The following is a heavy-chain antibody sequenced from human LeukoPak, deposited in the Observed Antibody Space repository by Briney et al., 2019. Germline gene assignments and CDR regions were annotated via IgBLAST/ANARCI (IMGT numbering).Heavy chain of an antibody. J-gene: IGHJ1*01. Sequence: GGSLRLSCAASGFTFSSYWMHWVRQVPGKGLVWVSRINNVGSSTTYADSVKGRFTISRDNAKNTLYLQMNSLRAEDTAVYYCARDDGVRTEYFQHWGQGTLVTVSS. CDR1: GFTFSSYW. CDR3: ARDDGVRTEYFQH. D-gene: IGHD4-17*01. CDR2: INNVGSST. V-gene: IGHV3-74*01.